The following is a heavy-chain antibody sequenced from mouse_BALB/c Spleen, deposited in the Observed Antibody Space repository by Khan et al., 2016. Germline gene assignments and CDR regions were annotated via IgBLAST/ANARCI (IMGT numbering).Heavy chain of an antibody. J-gene: IGHJ3*01. V-gene: IGHV9-3-1*01. Sequence: QIQLVQSGPELKKPGETVKISCKASGYTFTNYGMNWVKQAPGKGLKWMGWINTYTGESKYADDFKGLFAFSLDTSSSTAYLQINNFKNKATAPYFCARSVNWDCAWFDYWGQGTLVTVSA. CDR3: ARSVNWDCAWFDY. CDR2: INTYTGES. CDR1: GYTFTNYG. D-gene: IGHD4-1*02.